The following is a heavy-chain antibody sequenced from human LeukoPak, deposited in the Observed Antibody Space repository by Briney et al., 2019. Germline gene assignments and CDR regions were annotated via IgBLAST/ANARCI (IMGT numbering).Heavy chain of an antibody. Sequence: PGGSLRLSCVASGFTFSNYAMSWVRQAPGKGLEWVSAISGSGGSTYYADSVKGRFTISRDNPRNTLYLQMNSLRAEDTAVYYCAKGTTVTTAAALWGQGTLVTVSS. CDR2: ISGSGGST. D-gene: IGHD4-17*01. V-gene: IGHV3-23*01. CDR3: AKGTTVTTAAAL. J-gene: IGHJ4*02. CDR1: GFTFSNYA.